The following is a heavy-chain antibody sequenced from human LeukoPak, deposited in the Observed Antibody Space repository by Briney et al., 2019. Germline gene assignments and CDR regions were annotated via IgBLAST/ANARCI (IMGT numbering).Heavy chain of an antibody. CDR3: SREASSGYALGY. CDR1: GGSISDNW. CDR2: IYHSGRT. J-gene: IGHJ4*02. V-gene: IGHV4-4*02. D-gene: IGHD5-12*01. Sequence: SETLSLTCAVSGGSISDNWWSWVRQPPGKGLEWIGGIYHSGRTNYNPSLKSRLTISVDKSKNQFSLKLNSITAADTAVYYCSREASSGYALGYWGQGTLVTVSS.